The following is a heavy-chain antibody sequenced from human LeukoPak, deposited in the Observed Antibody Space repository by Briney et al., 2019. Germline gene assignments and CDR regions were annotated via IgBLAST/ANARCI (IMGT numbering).Heavy chain of an antibody. V-gene: IGHV3-23*01. CDR1: GVELSNHP. Sequence: GGSLRLSCAASGVELSNHPMSWVRQATGKGLEWLSTISGNGNTYHAATVKGRFTTSRDNSKNMLSVQMNSLTAGDTATYYCHLATDGWGQGTLVTVSS. CDR2: ISGNGNT. J-gene: IGHJ4*01. CDR3: HLATDG.